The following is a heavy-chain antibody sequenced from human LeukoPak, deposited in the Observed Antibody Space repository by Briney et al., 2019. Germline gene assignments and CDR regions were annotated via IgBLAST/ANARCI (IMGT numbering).Heavy chain of an antibody. V-gene: IGHV3-23*01. Sequence: GGSLRLSCGASGFTFSSYGMHWVRQAPGKGLEWVSAISDSGSRTHYADSVRGRFTISRDNPKSTLYLQMRSLRVVDTAIYYCAKDPSTFSTTGWYFDLWGRGTLVTVSS. J-gene: IGHJ2*01. CDR2: ISDSGSRT. CDR1: GFTFSSYG. D-gene: IGHD4-17*01. CDR3: AKDPSTFSTTGWYFDL.